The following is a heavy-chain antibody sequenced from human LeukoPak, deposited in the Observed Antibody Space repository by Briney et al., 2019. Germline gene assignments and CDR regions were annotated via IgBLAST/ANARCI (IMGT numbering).Heavy chain of an antibody. CDR3: ARAKSSYFDY. V-gene: IGHV3-53*01. J-gene: IGHJ4*02. CDR1: GFTVSSNY. CDR2: IYSGGST. Sequence: GGSLRLSCAASGFTVSSNYMSWVRQAPGKGLEWVSVIYSGGSTYCADSVKGRFTISRDNSKNTLFLQMNSLRAEDTAVYYCARAKSSYFDYWGQGTLVTVSS.